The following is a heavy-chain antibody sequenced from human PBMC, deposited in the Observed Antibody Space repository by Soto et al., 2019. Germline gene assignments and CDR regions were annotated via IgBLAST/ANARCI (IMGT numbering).Heavy chain of an antibody. CDR3: AKAYSNSWPNDWFDP. CDR1: GFTFSSYA. J-gene: IGHJ5*02. Sequence: EVQLLESGGGWLQLGGSLRLSCAASGFTFSSYAMNWVRQAPGKGLEWVSGITGSGAGSYYSDSVKGRFTISRDNSKNTLYLQMNSLRAEDTAVYYCAKAYSNSWPNDWFDPWGQGTLVTVSS. D-gene: IGHD6-13*01. V-gene: IGHV3-23*01. CDR2: ITGSGAGS.